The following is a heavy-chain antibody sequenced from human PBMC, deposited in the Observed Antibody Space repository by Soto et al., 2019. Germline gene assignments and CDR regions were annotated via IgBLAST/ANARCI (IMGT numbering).Heavy chain of an antibody. CDR1: GGTFSSYT. V-gene: IGHV1-69*13. CDR3: ARRAVTTAYYYYGMDV. J-gene: IGHJ6*01. D-gene: IGHD4-4*01. Sequence: ASVKVSCKASGGTFSSYTISWVRQAPGQGLEWMGGIIPIFGTANYAQKFQGRVTITADESTSTAYMELSSLRSEDTAVYYCARRAVTTAYYYYGMDVWGQGTTVTVSS. CDR2: IIPIFGTA.